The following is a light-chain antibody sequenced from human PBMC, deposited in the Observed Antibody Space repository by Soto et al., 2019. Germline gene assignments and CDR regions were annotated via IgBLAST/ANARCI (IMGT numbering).Light chain of an antibody. J-gene: IGKJ2*01. CDR3: QQYYSTPYT. CDR2: WAS. CDR1: QTVLYNSNNKNY. V-gene: IGKV4-1*01. Sequence: DIVMTQSPDSLAVSLGERATINCKSSQTVLYNSNNKNYLVWCQQKPGQPPKLLISWASTRASGVHDRFSGSGSRTDFTLTISSRQDEDAAVYYWQQYYSTPYTFGQGTKLEIK.